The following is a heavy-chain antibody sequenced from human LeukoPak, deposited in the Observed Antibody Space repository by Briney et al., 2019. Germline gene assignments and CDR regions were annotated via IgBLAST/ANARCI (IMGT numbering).Heavy chain of an antibody. CDR2: IGGSGGST. Sequence: GGSLRLSCAASGFTFSSYAMSWVRQAPGKGLEWVSAIGGSGGSTYYADSVKGRFTISRDNSKNTLYLQMNSLRAEDTAVYYCAKGAGSSGYYGDAFDIWGQGTMVTVSS. CDR1: GFTFSSYA. V-gene: IGHV3-23*01. J-gene: IGHJ3*02. D-gene: IGHD3-22*01. CDR3: AKGAGSSGYYGDAFDI.